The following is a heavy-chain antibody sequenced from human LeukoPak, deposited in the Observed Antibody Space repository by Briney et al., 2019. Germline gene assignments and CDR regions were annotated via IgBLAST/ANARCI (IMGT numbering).Heavy chain of an antibody. D-gene: IGHD1-1*01. CDR1: GFTFSSYA. CDR2: ISYDGSNK. CDR3: ARLERRFGMDV. V-gene: IGHV3-30-3*01. J-gene: IGHJ6*02. Sequence: GGSLRLSCAASGFTFSSYAMHWVRQAPGKGLEWVAVISYDGSNKYYADSVKGRFTISRDNSKNTLYLQMNSLRAEDTAVYYCARLERRFGMDVWGQGTAVTVSS.